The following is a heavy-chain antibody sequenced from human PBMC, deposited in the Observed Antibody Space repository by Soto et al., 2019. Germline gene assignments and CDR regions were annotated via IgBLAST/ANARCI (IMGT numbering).Heavy chain of an antibody. J-gene: IGHJ1*01. Sequence: EVQLVESGGGLVQPGGSLKLSCAASGFTFSGSAMHWVRQASGKGLEWVGRIRSKANSYATAYAASVKGRFTISRDDSKNTAYLQMNSLKTEDTAVYYCTTGWIQLYEGGYWGQCTLVTVSS. CDR3: TTGWIQLYEGGY. D-gene: IGHD5-18*01. CDR1: GFTFSGSA. CDR2: IRSKANSYAT. V-gene: IGHV3-73*02.